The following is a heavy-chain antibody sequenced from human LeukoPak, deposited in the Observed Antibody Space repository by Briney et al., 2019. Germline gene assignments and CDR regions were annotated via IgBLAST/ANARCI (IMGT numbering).Heavy chain of an antibody. V-gene: IGHV4-59*01. CDR3: ARLVHYDILTGYSYYVDY. J-gene: IGHJ4*02. CDR2: IYYSGST. Sequence: SETLSLTCTVSGGSISSYYWSWIRQPPGKGLEWIGYIYYSGSTNYNPSLKSRVTISVDTSKNQFSLKLSSVTAADTAVYYCARLVHYDILTGYSYYVDYWGQGTLVTVSS. D-gene: IGHD3-9*01. CDR1: GGSISSYY.